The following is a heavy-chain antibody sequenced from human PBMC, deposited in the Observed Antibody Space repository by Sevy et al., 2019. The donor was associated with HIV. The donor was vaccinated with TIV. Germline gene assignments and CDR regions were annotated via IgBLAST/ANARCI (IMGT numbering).Heavy chain of an antibody. V-gene: IGHV3-33*01. J-gene: IGHJ4*02. CDR1: GFYFG. Sequence: GGSLRLSCTASGFYFGIHWVRQAPGKGLEWVALIWYDGINKDYADSVKGRFTISRDNSKNTVLLQMNSLRAEDTGMYYCARGGNSSGIDYWGQGTLVTVSS. D-gene: IGHD3-22*01. CDR3: ARGGNSSGIDY. CDR2: IWYDGINK.